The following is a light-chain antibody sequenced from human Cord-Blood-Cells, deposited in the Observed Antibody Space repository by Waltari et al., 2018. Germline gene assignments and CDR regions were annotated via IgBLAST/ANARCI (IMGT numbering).Light chain of an antibody. CDR2: KVS. CDR3: MQCTRWPRT. Sequence: DVVVTQSPLSLPVIFGQPGATPCCPTQSIVYSDGNTYLNWFPQRPGQSPRRLIYKVSNRDSGVPDRFSGSGSGTDFTLKISRVEAEDVGVYYCMQCTRWPRTFGQGTKVEIK. V-gene: IGKV2-30*01. CDR1: QSIVYSDGNTY. J-gene: IGKJ1*01.